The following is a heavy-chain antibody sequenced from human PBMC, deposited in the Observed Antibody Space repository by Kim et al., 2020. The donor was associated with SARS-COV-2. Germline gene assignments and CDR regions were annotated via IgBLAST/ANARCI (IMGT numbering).Heavy chain of an antibody. CDR1: GFNFNTYG. CDR2: IWFDGSDQ. CDR3: ARGPHYDSWSGYSDYYYGMDV. D-gene: IGHD3-3*01. Sequence: GGSLRLSCSVSGFNFNTYGMHWVRQAPGKGLEWVAVIWFDGSDQYYADSVKGRFTISRENSKDTLYLQMRSLRVEDTAVYYCARGPHYDSWSGYSDYYYGMDVWGQGTTVTVSS. J-gene: IGHJ6*02. V-gene: IGHV3-33*01.